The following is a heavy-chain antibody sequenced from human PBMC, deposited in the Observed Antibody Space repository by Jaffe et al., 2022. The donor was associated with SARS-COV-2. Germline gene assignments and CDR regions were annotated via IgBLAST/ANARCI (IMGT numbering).Heavy chain of an antibody. V-gene: IGHV1-24*01. J-gene: IGHJ4*02. CDR3: ATSLRAQFDY. Sequence: QVQLVQSGAEVKKPGASVKVSCKVSGYTLTESSLHWVRQAPGRGLEWMGGFNPEIGETFYSQKFQGRVTMTEDTSTGTAYMDLSSLRSEDTAMYYCATSLRAQFDYWGQGSLVSVSS. CDR2: FNPEIGET. CDR1: GYTLTESS.